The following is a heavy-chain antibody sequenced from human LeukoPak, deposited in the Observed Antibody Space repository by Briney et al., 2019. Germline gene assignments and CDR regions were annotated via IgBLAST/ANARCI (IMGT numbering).Heavy chain of an antibody. Sequence: GGSLRLSCAASGFIFTIYGMHWVRQAPGKGLEWVAVIWYDGSDKYYAESVKGRFTIPRDNSNNMLYLQMTSLRAEDTAVYYCARDGGTVNFDYWGQGTLVTVSS. D-gene: IGHD4-17*01. J-gene: IGHJ4*02. CDR2: IWYDGSDK. V-gene: IGHV3-33*01. CDR3: ARDGGTVNFDY. CDR1: GFIFTIYG.